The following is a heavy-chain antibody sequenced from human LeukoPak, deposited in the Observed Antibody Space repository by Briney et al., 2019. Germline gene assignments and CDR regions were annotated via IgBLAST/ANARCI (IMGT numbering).Heavy chain of an antibody. CDR3: AKGTGGSCYVPFDD. V-gene: IGHV3-23*01. J-gene: IGHJ4*02. D-gene: IGHD2-15*01. Sequence: PGGSLRLSCAASGFIFSSYGMHWVRQAPGKGLEWVSAMSGSGNSTFYAGSVKGRFTISRDKSKNTLYLQMNSLRAEDTAVYYCAKGTGGSCYVPFDDWGQGTLVTVSS. CDR2: MSGSGNST. CDR1: GFIFSSYG.